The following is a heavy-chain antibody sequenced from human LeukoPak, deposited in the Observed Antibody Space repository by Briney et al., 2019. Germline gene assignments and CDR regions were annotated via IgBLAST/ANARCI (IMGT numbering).Heavy chain of an antibody. CDR2: SSSIYI. Sequence: SSSIYIYYADSVKGRFTISRDNAKSSLYLQMNSLRAEDTAVYYCARAPSGYSSSRDAFDIWGQGTMVTVSS. CDR3: ARAPSGYSSSRDAFDI. V-gene: IGHV3-21*01. J-gene: IGHJ3*02. D-gene: IGHD6-13*01.